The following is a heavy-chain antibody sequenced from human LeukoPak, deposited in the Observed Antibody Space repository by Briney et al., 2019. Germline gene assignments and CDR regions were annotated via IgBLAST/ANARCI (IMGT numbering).Heavy chain of an antibody. CDR3: ARETGLLWFGELLF. V-gene: IGHV1-8*01. D-gene: IGHD3-10*01. CDR1: GYTFTSYD. Sequence: ASVNVSCTASGYTFTSYDINWVRQAPGQGLEWMGWMNPNSGNTGYAQKFQGRVTMTRNTSISTAYMELSSLRSEDTAVYYCARETGLLWFGELLFGGQGTLVTVSS. J-gene: IGHJ4*02. CDR2: MNPNSGNT.